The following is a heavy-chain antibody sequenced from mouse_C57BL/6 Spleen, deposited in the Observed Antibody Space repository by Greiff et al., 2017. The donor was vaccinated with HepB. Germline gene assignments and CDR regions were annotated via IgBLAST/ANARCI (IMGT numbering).Heavy chain of an antibody. CDR2: IDPSDSET. Sequence: QVQLQQPGAELVRPGSSVKLSCTASGFTFTSYWMHWVKQRPIQGLEWIGNIDPSDSETHYNQKFKDKATLTVDKSSSTAYMQLSSLTSEDSAVYNCAVYGSGFDYWGQGTTLTVSS. D-gene: IGHD1-1*01. CDR1: GFTFTSYW. J-gene: IGHJ2*01. CDR3: AVYGSGFDY. V-gene: IGHV1-52*01.